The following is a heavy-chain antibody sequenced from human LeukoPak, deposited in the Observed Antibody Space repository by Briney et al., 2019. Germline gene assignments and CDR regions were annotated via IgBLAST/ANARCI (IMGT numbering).Heavy chain of an antibody. Sequence: GGSLRLSCAASGFTFSSYSMNWVRQAPGKGLEWVSSISSSSSYIYYADSVKGRFTISRDNAKNSLYLQMNSLRAEDTAVYYCAGSDYGFVRTVRYWGQGALVTVSS. CDR3: AGSDYGFVRTVRY. D-gene: IGHD4-17*01. V-gene: IGHV3-21*01. CDR1: GFTFSSYS. J-gene: IGHJ4*02. CDR2: ISSSSSYI.